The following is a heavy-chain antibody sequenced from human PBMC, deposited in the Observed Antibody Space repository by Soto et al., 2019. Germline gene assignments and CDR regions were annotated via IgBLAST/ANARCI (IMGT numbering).Heavy chain of an antibody. D-gene: IGHD3-16*01. J-gene: IGHJ4*02. CDR1: VFTFINAW. V-gene: IGHV3-15*01. CDR2: IKSKTDGGTT. Sequence: PGWSLRLSCASSVFTFINAWMSWVRQAPGKGLEWVGRIKSKTDGGTTDYAAPVKGRFTISRDDSKNTLYLQMNSLKTEDTAVYYCTTDLATWITPTAGFDYWGQGTLVTVSS. CDR3: TTDLATWITPTAGFDY.